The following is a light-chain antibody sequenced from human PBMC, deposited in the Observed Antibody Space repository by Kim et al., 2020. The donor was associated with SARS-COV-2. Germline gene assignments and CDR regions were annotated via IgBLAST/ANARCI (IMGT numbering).Light chain of an antibody. CDR3: SSYAANSVL. V-gene: IGLV2-8*01. J-gene: IGLJ2*01. CDR1: SSDVGCYNY. Sequence: PGLSVTSSCTGTSSDVGCYNYVSWYQQYPGKAPKLMIYEVSKRPSGGPDRFSGSKSGNTASLTVSGLQAEDESDYYCSSYAANSVLFGGGTQLTVL. CDR2: EVS.